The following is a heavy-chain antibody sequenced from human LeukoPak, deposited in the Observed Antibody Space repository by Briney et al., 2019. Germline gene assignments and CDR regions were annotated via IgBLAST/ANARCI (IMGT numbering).Heavy chain of an antibody. D-gene: IGHD3-22*01. Sequence: PGGSLRLSCAASGFTFSSYAMSWVRQAPGKGLEWVSAISGSGGSTYYADSVKGRFTISGDNSKNTLYLQMDSLRAEDTAVYYCAKGGDSSGYYYWDYWGQGTLVTVSS. CDR2: ISGSGGST. V-gene: IGHV3-23*01. CDR3: AKGGDSSGYYYWDY. CDR1: GFTFSSYA. J-gene: IGHJ4*02.